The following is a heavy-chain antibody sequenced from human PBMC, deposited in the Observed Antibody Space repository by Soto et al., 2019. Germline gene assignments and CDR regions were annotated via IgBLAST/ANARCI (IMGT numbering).Heavy chain of an antibody. Sequence: TLSLTCTVSGGSISSGGYYWSWIRQHPGKGLEWIGYIYYSGSTYYNPSLKSRVTISVDTSKNQFSLKLSSVTAADTAVYYCARRFWSGYYPSYYMDVWGKGTTVTVSS. CDR2: IYYSGST. CDR1: GGSISSGGYY. V-gene: IGHV4-31*03. J-gene: IGHJ6*03. CDR3: ARRFWSGYYPSYYMDV. D-gene: IGHD3-3*01.